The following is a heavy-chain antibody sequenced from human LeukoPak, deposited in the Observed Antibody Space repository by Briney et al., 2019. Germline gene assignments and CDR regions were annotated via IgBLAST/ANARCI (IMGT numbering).Heavy chain of an antibody. CDR2: INHSGST. CDR3: ARGQPSTILDGMDV. D-gene: IGHD3-3*01. V-gene: IGHV4-34*01. Sequence: PSETLSLTCAVDGGSFSGYYWSWIRQPPGKGLEWIGEINHSGSTNYNPSLKSRVTISVDTSKNQFSLKLSSVTAADTAVYYCARGQPSTILDGMDVWGQGTTVTVSS. CDR1: GGSFSGYY. J-gene: IGHJ6*01.